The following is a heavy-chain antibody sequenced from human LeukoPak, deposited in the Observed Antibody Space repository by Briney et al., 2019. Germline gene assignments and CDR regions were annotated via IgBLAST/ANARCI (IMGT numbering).Heavy chain of an antibody. Sequence: PGGSLRLSCAASGFTFSYYNMNWVRQAPGKGLEWVSLIGASGESTYYADSVKGRFTISRDNSKNTLSLQMNSLRVEDTAMYFCAKDIQLSTWGLGTMVTVSS. V-gene: IGHV3-23*01. J-gene: IGHJ3*01. CDR3: AKDIQLST. D-gene: IGHD5-24*01. CDR2: IGASGEST. CDR1: GFTFSYYN.